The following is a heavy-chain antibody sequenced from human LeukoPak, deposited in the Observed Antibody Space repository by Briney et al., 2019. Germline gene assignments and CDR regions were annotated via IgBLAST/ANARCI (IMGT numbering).Heavy chain of an antibody. CDR3: VRDFPPPRKSGSFFPAFDI. V-gene: IGHV4-61*01. J-gene: IGHJ3*02. Sequence: SETLSLTCTVSGGSVSSDRYYWSWIRQPPGKGLEWIGYIYNSGSTNYNPSLKSRVTILVDTSENQFSLELSSVTAADTAIYYCVRDFPPPRKSGSFFPAFDIWGQGTMVAVSS. D-gene: IGHD1-26*01. CDR2: IYNSGST. CDR1: GGSVSSDRYY.